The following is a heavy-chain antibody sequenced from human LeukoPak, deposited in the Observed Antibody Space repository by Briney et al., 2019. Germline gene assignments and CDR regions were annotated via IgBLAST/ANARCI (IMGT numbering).Heavy chain of an antibody. Sequence: GGSLRLSCAASGFTFSSYAMHWVRQAPGKGLEWVAVISYDGSNKYYADSVKGRFTISRDNSKNTLYLQMNSLRAEDTAVYYCARASGGGSLWGQGTLVTVSS. CDR1: GFTFSSYA. D-gene: IGHD2-15*01. V-gene: IGHV3-30-3*01. J-gene: IGHJ4*02. CDR3: ARASGGGSL. CDR2: ISYDGSNK.